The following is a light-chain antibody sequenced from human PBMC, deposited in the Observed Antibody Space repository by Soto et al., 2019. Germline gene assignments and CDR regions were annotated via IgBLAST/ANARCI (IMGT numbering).Light chain of an antibody. CDR1: QVIGSRY. J-gene: IGKJ1*01. V-gene: IGKV3-20*01. CDR2: GAS. CDR3: QQYHSRRT. Sequence: EIVMTQSPGTLSLSPGERATISCRASQVIGSRYLAWYHQKSGQAPRLLIYGASSRATGIPDRFSGSGSGTDFTLTISSLQPDDFATYYCQQYHSRRTFGQGTKVEIK.